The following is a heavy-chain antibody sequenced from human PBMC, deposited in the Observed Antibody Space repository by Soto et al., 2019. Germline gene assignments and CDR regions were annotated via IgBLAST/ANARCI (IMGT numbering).Heavy chain of an antibody. J-gene: IGHJ6*02. CDR2: ISHSGST. CDR1: GGSISSGDS. CDR3: ARGGSSLYIKFYDCYGMDV. D-gene: IGHD6-13*01. Sequence: PSETLSPTCRVSGGSISSGDSWSWVRLHPGKGLEWIGEISHSGSTNYNPSLMSRVSISVDKSKNQYSWKRSSVTAADTAVYYCARGGSSLYIKFYDCYGMDVWAQGTTVTVSS. V-gene: IGHV4-4*02.